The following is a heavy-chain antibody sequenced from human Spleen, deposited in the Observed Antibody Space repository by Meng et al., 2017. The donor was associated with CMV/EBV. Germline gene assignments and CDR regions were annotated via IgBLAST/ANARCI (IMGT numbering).Heavy chain of an antibody. CDR1: GGSISSSSYY. J-gene: IGHJ4*02. CDR2: IYYSGST. Sequence: SETLSLTCTVSGGSISSSSYYWGWIRQPPGKGLEWIGSIYYSGSTYYNPSLKSRVTISVDTSKNQFSLKLSSVTAADTAAYYCARDIAGSTSCYDYWGQGTLVTVSS. V-gene: IGHV4-39*07. D-gene: IGHD2-2*01. CDR3: ARDIAGSTSCYDY.